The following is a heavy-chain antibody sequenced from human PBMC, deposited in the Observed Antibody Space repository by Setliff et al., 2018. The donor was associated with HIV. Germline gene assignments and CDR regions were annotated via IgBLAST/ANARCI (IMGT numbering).Heavy chain of an antibody. Sequence: PGESLKISCQGSGYSFTTYWIGWVRQMPGKGLECMGIIYPGDSDTRYSPSFRGQVTISADKSISTAYLQWSSLRASDTAMYYCARVVAGKSSTDGFDIWGQGTMVTVSS. CDR2: IYPGDSDT. V-gene: IGHV5-51*01. J-gene: IGHJ3*02. CDR3: ARVVAGKSSTDGFDI. D-gene: IGHD6-19*01. CDR1: GYSFTTYW.